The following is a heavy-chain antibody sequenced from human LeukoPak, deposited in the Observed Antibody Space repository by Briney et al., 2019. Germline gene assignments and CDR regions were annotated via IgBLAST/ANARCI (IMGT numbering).Heavy chain of an antibody. Sequence: PAGSLSLSCAASGFTFSSYAMSWVRQAPGKGLEWVSAISGSGGSTYYADSVKVRFTISRDNSKNTLYLQMNSLRAEDTAVYYCAKGIGEWELLHYFDYWGQGTLVTVSS. V-gene: IGHV3-23*01. CDR3: AKGIGEWELLHYFDY. CDR1: GFTFSSYA. J-gene: IGHJ4*02. CDR2: ISGSGGST. D-gene: IGHD1-26*01.